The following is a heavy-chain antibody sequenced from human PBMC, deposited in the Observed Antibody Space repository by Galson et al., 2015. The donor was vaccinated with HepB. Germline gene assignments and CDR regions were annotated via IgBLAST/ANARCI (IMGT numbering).Heavy chain of an antibody. V-gene: IGHV3-30-3*01. Sequence: SLRLSCAASGFTFTRYAIHWVRQAPGKGLEWVAFISYDGGNKFYGVFVKGRFTISRDNSKNTVYVQMNRLKPEDTAVYYCARDMGKVTPNYFDYWGQGTLVTVSS. J-gene: IGHJ4*02. CDR3: ARDMGKVTPNYFDY. CDR2: ISYDGGNK. CDR1: GFTFTRYA. D-gene: IGHD2-21*02.